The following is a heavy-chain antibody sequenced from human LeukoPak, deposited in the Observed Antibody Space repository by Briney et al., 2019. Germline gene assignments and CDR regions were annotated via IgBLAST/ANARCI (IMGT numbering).Heavy chain of an antibody. CDR3: ARDSWTIFGVVISPIYYYYYMDV. Sequence: ASVKVSCKASGYTFTSYGISWVRQAPGQGLEWMGWISAYNGNTNYAQKLQGRVTMTTDTSTSTAYMELRSLRSDDTAVYYCARDSWTIFGVVISPIYYYYYMDVWGKGTTVTVSS. D-gene: IGHD3-3*01. V-gene: IGHV1-18*01. J-gene: IGHJ6*03. CDR2: ISAYNGNT. CDR1: GYTFTSYG.